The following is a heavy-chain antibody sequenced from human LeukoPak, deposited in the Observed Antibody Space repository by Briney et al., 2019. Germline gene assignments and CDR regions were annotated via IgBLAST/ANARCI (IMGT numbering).Heavy chain of an antibody. D-gene: IGHD1-26*01. CDR3: ARQGPYRGIDY. V-gene: IGHV4-59*08. Sequence: SETLSLTCTISGDSINSYHWSWLRQPPGSKLEWIGYFYYSGVTNYNPSLKSRVTMSLDTSKKQFSLKLSSVTAADTAVYYCARQGPYRGIDYWGQGTLVTVSS. J-gene: IGHJ4*02. CDR1: GDSINSYH. CDR2: FYYSGVT.